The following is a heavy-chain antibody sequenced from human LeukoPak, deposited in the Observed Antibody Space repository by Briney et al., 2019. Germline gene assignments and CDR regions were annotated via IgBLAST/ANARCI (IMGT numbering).Heavy chain of an antibody. CDR3: ARDIVGATKDDY. CDR1: GFTFSSYS. J-gene: IGHJ4*02. D-gene: IGHD1-26*01. V-gene: IGHV3-21*01. Sequence: GGSLRLSCAASGFTFSSYSMNWVRQAPGKGLEWVSSISSSSSYIYYADSVKGRFTISRDNAKNSLYLQMNSLRAEDTAVYYCARDIVGATKDDYWGQGTLVNVSS. CDR2: ISSSSSYI.